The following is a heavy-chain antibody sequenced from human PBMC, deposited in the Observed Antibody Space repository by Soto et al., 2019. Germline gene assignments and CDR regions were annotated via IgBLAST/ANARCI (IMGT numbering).Heavy chain of an antibody. D-gene: IGHD1-7*01. J-gene: IGHJ6*02. Sequence: GSLRLSCAASGFTFSGSAMHWVRQASGKGLEWVGRIRSKANSYATAYAASVKGGFTISRDDSTNTAYLQMNSLKTEDTAVYYCTRPRYNWNWFINSTKDYYYGMDVWGQGTTVTVSS. CDR3: TRPRYNWNWFINSTKDYYYGMDV. CDR2: IRSKANSYAT. CDR1: GFTFSGSA. V-gene: IGHV3-73*01.